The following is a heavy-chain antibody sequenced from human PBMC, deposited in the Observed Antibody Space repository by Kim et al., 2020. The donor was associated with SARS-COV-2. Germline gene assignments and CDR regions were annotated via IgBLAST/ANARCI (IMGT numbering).Heavy chain of an antibody. J-gene: IGHJ4*02. CDR1: GFTFTIYW. CDR3: ARCQRSSGSYWHHFDY. V-gene: IGHV3-7*01. D-gene: IGHD3-22*01. CDR2: IKQDGSET. Sequence: GGSLRLSCAASGFTFTIYWMSWVRQAPGKGLEWVANIKQDGSETYYVDSVKGRFTISRDNAKNSLYLQMNSLRAEDTAVYYCARCQRSSGSYWHHFDYWGQGTLVTVSS.